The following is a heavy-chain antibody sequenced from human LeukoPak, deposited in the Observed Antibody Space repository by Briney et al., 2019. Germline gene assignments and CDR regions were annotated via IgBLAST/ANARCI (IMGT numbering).Heavy chain of an antibody. CDR3: AKGLSYCSGSRVEY. Sequence: GGSLRLSCAASGFTFSSYAMSWVRQAPGKGLEWVSAISGSGGSTYYADSVKGRFTISRDNSKNTLYLQMNSLRAEDTAVYYCAKGLSYCSGSRVEYWGQGTLVTVSS. CDR1: GFTFSSYA. CDR2: ISGSGGST. V-gene: IGHV3-23*01. J-gene: IGHJ4*02. D-gene: IGHD3-10*01.